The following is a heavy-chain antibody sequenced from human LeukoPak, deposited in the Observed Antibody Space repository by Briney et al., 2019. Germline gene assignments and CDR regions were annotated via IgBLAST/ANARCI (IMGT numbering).Heavy chain of an antibody. V-gene: IGHV1-69*13. CDR3: ARGGRLRPGVTY. CDR2: IIPIFGTA. D-gene: IGHD5-12*01. Sequence: SVKVSCTASGGTFSSYAISWVRQAPGQGLEWMGGIIPIFGTANYAQKFQGRVTITADESTSTAYMELSSLRSEDTAVYYCARGGRLRPGVTYWGQGTLVTVSS. CDR1: GGTFSSYA. J-gene: IGHJ4*02.